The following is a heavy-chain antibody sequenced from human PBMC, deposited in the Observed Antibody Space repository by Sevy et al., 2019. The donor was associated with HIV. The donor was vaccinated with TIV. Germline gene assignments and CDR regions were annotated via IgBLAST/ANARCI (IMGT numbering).Heavy chain of an antibody. V-gene: IGHV3-30-3*01. D-gene: IGHD3-10*01. CDR2: MSYDGSNK. CDR3: ARVLLWIGELFPLGY. J-gene: IGHJ4*02. CDR1: GFTFSSYA. Sequence: GGSLRLSCAASGFTFSSYAMHWVRQAPGKGLEWVAVMSYDGSNKYYADSVKGRFTISRDNSKNTLYLQMNSLRAEDTALYYCARVLLWIGELFPLGYWGQGTLVTVSS.